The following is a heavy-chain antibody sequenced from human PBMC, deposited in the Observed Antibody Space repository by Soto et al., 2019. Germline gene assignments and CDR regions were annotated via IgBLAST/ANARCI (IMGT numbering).Heavy chain of an antibody. CDR1: GFIFSSYW. V-gene: IGHV3-74*01. J-gene: IGHJ4*02. CDR2: TNEDGSIT. CDR3: TRDGGGGGGY. Sequence: GGSLRLSCEVSGFIFSSYWMHWVRQVPGKGLVWVSRTNEDGSITNYADSVRGRFTISRDNAKNTLYLEMNSLRVEDTAVYYCTRDGGGGGGYWGQGTLVTVYS. D-gene: IGHD2-15*01.